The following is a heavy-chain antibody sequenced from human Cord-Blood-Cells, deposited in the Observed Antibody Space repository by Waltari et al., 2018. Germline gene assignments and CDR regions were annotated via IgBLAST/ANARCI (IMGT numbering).Heavy chain of an antibody. CDR3: ARIYLGANWFDP. CDR1: GGSLSSSSYY. D-gene: IGHD1-26*01. CDR2: IHSSGST. J-gene: IGHJ5*02. Sequence: QLQLQESGPGLVKPSETLSLTCSVPGGSLSSSSYYWGWLRHPPGKGLAWIGSIHSSGSTYYNPSLKCRVTISVDTSKNQFSLKLSSVTAADTAVYYCARIYLGANWFDPWGQGTLVTVSS. V-gene: IGHV4-39*01.